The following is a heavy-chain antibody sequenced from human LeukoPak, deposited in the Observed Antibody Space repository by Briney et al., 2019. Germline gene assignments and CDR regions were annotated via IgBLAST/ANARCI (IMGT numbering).Heavy chain of an antibody. CDR2: INHRGNT. CDR3: ARVPESVGINYFDS. V-gene: IGHV4-34*01. J-gene: IGHJ4*02. CDR1: GGSFRGNF. Sequence: SETLSLTCAVYGGSFRGNFWSLVRQPPGKGLEWIGEINHRGNTNYNPSLKSRVTLSVDTSKNQFSLKLKSVTAADTAVYYCARVPESVGINYFDSWGQGTQVTVSS. D-gene: IGHD1-26*01.